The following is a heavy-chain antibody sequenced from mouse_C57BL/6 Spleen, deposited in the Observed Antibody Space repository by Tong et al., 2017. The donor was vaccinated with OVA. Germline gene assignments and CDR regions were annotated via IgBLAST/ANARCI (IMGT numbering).Heavy chain of an antibody. Sequence: VQLQESGAELVKPGASVKISCKASGYAFSSSWMNWVKQRPGKGLEWIGRIYPGDGDTNYNGKFKGKATLTADKSSSTAYMQLSSLTSEDSAVYFCARDLGRGYWGQGTTLTVSS. D-gene: IGHD4-1*01. CDR3: ARDLGRGY. V-gene: IGHV1-80*01. J-gene: IGHJ2*01. CDR2: IYPGDGDT. CDR1: GYAFSSSW.